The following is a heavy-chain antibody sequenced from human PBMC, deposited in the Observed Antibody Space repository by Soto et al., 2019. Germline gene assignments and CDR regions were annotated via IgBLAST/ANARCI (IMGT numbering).Heavy chain of an antibody. CDR2: IWYDGSNK. D-gene: IGHD5-12*01. CDR1: GFTFSSYG. J-gene: IGHJ4*02. Sequence: SLRLSCAASGFTFSSYGMHWVRQAPGKGLEWVAVIWYDGSNKYYADSVKGRFTISRDNSKNTLYLQMNSLRAEDTAVYYCARVEMATMNFDYWGQGTLVTVSS. V-gene: IGHV3-33*01. CDR3: ARVEMATMNFDY.